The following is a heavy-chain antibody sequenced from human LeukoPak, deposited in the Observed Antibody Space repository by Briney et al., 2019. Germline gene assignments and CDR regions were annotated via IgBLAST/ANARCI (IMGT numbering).Heavy chain of an antibody. D-gene: IGHD2-2*01. V-gene: IGHV1-18*01. CDR3: ARDGTSTDDY. CDR2: ISGNNDNT. J-gene: IGHJ4*02. Sequence: ASVKVSCKASGYTFSNFGISWVRQAPGQGLEWMGWISGNNDNTNYGQKFQGRFTVTTDSSTSTAYMELRNLRSYDRAGYYCARDGTSTDDYWGQGTLVTVSS. CDR1: GYTFSNFG.